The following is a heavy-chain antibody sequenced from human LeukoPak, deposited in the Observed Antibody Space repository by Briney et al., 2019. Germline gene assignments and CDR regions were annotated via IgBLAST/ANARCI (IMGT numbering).Heavy chain of an antibody. J-gene: IGHJ4*02. CDR2: IYYSGNT. Sequence: PSETLSLTCTVSGDSISYYYWSWIRQPPGKGLEWIGKIYYSGNTNYNPSLKSRVTISVDTSKNQFSLKLSSVTDADTAVYYCARVRGYSYDSSDFDYWGQGTLATVSS. CDR1: GDSISYYY. V-gene: IGHV4-59*01. CDR3: ARVRGYSYDSSDFDY. D-gene: IGHD5-18*01.